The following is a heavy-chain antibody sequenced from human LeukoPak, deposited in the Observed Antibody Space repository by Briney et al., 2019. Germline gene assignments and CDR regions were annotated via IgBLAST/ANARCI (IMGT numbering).Heavy chain of an antibody. Sequence: SETLSLTGTVSGGSISSSGYYWGWIRQPPGKGLEWIGSMYYSGSIHYNPSLKRRVTISVDTSNNQFSLHLRSVTPADTAVYYCARDRGYCSSTSCYSWFDPWGQGTQVTVPP. V-gene: IGHV4-39*07. CDR3: ARDRGYCSSTSCYSWFDP. J-gene: IGHJ5*02. D-gene: IGHD2-2*01. CDR1: GGSISSSGYY. CDR2: MYYSGSI.